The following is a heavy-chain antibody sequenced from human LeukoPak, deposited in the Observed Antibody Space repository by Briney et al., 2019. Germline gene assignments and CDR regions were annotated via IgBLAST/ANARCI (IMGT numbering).Heavy chain of an antibody. Sequence: GGSLRLSCAASGFTFSSYGMHWVRQAPGKGLEWVAVISYDGSNKYYADSAKGRFTISRDNSKNTLYLQMNSLRAEDTAVYYCAKGIAVAGTGYFDYWGQGTLVTVSS. J-gene: IGHJ4*02. CDR2: ISYDGSNK. CDR1: GFTFSSYG. CDR3: AKGIAVAGTGYFDY. V-gene: IGHV3-30*18. D-gene: IGHD6-19*01.